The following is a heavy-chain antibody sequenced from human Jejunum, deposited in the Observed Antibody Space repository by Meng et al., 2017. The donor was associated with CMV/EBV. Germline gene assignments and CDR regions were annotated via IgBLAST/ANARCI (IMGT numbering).Heavy chain of an antibody. Sequence: FTFNTYAMTWVRQAPGKGLGWVSGISGNVDRTYYGDSVKGRFTISRDNSKNTSYLQMNSLRGDDTAVYYCAKVSTFAYGPGSYFDYWGQGTLVTVSS. CDR2: ISGNVDRT. D-gene: IGHD3-10*01. CDR1: FTFNTYA. J-gene: IGHJ4*02. CDR3: AKVSTFAYGPGSYFDY. V-gene: IGHV3-23*01.